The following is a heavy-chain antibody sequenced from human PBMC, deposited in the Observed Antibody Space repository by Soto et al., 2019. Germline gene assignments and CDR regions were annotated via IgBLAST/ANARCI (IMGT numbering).Heavy chain of an antibody. CDR2: IIPILCIA. Sequence: QVQLVQSGAEVKKPGSSVKVSCKASGGTFSSYTISWVRQPPGQGLEWRGSIIPILCIANNAQKFQGRVTNPADKSTSAADQELSSRRSEITAVYYCGRLVRDYYIKFEYFQPWGQGTLVTVSS. V-gene: IGHV1-69*02. J-gene: IGHJ1*01. CDR1: GGTFSSYT. D-gene: IGHD3-22*01. CDR3: GRLVRDYYIKFEYFQP.